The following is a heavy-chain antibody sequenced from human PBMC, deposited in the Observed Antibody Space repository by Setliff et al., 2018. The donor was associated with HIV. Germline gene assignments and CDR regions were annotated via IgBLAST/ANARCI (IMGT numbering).Heavy chain of an antibody. CDR1: GGSISSHY. CDR2: VSRDSNNI. CDR3: AKERWGPPVEF. D-gene: IGHD2-15*01. V-gene: IGHV3-48*01. Sequence: PSETLSLTCTVSGGSISSHYWSWVRQTPGKGLEWVAYVSRDSNNIYYADSVKGRFTISRDNARNSLYLQMSSLTAEDTGLYYCAKERWGPPVEFRGQGTLVTVSS. J-gene: IGHJ4*02.